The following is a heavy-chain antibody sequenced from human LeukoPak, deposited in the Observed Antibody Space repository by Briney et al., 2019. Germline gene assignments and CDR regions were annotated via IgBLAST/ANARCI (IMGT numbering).Heavy chain of an antibody. CDR2: ISAYNGNT. J-gene: IGHJ4*02. V-gene: IGHV1-18*01. CDR3: ARGSAPYMGVDFWSGQYYFDY. D-gene: IGHD3-3*01. CDR1: GYTFTSYG. Sequence: GASVKVSCKASGYTFTSYGISWVRQAPGQGLEWMGWISAYNGNTNYAQKLQGRVTMTTDTSTSTAYMELRSLRSDDTAVYYCARGSAPYMGVDFWSGQYYFDYWGQGTLVTVSS.